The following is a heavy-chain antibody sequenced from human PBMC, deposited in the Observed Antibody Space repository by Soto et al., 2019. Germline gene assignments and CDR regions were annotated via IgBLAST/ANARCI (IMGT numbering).Heavy chain of an antibody. CDR2: IYYSGST. J-gene: IGHJ4*02. V-gene: IGHV4-59*01. CDR1: GGSISSYY. CDR3: ARGSILVPAAMPDFDY. Sequence: QVQLQESGPGLVKPSETLSLTCTVSGGSISSYYWSWIRQPPGKRLEWIGYIYYSGSTNYNPSLTSRVTISVDTSKNQFSLQLSSVTAADTAVYYCARGSILVPAAMPDFDYWGQGTLVTVSS. D-gene: IGHD2-2*01.